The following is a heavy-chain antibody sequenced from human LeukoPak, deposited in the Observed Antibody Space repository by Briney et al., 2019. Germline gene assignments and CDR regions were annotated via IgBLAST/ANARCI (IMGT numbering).Heavy chain of an antibody. CDR3: AGTRPGGFGELLYYYYGMDV. V-gene: IGHV1-46*01. CDR1: GYTFTNYY. Sequence: GASVKVSCKASGYTFTNYYIHWVRQAPGQGLEWMGIINPTGGSTSYAQKFQGRVTMTRDTSTSTVYMELSSLRSEDTAVYYCAGTRPGGFGELLYYYYGMDVWGQGTTVTVSS. CDR2: INPTGGST. D-gene: IGHD3-10*01. J-gene: IGHJ6*02.